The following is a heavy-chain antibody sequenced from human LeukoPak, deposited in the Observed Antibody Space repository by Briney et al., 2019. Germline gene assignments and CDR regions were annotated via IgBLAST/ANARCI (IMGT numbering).Heavy chain of an antibody. CDR2: ISWDGGNT. V-gene: IGHV3-43D*03. J-gene: IGHJ4*02. Sequence: GGSLRLSCAASGFTFDDYAMHWVRQAPGKGLEWVSLISWDGGNTYYADSVKGRFTISRDNSKNSLYLQMNSLRPDDTALYYCAKVRGVLLWFGELDYWGQGTLVTVSS. CDR1: GFTFDDYA. D-gene: IGHD3-10*01. CDR3: AKVRGVLLWFGELDY.